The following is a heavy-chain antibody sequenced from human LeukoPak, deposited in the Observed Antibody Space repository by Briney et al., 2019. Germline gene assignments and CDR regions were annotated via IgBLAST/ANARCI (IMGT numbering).Heavy chain of an antibody. CDR3: ATTGYSSGRGFRFDP. D-gene: IGHD6-19*01. CDR2: ISYDGSNK. V-gene: IGHV3-30*03. Sequence: PGRSLRLSCTASGFTFSGYGMHWVRQAPGKGLEWVAVISYDGSNKYYADSVKGRFTISRDNSKNTLYLQTNSLRAEDTAVYYCATTGYSSGRGFRFDPWGQGTLVTVSS. J-gene: IGHJ5*02. CDR1: GFTFSGYG.